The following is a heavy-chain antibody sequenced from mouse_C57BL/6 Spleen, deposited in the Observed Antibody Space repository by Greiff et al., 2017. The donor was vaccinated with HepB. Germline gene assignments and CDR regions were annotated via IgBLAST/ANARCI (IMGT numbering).Heavy chain of an antibody. CDR2: IYPRSGNT. J-gene: IGHJ4*01. D-gene: IGHD1-1*01. CDR3: ARENSSYVGGYYDMDY. Sequence: VQLQQSGAELARPGASVKLSCKASGYTFTSYGISWVKQRTGQGLEWIGEIYPRSGNTYYNEKFKGKATLTADKSSSTAYMQLRSLTSEDSAVYFCARENSSYVGGYYDMDYWGQGTSVTVSS. CDR1: GYTFTSYG. V-gene: IGHV1-81*01.